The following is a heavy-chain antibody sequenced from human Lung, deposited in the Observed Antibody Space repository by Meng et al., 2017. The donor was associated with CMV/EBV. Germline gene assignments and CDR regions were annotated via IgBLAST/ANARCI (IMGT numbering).Heavy chain of an antibody. J-gene: IGHJ4*02. CDR1: RFTFGTYW. Sequence: GGSXRLSCAASRFTFGTYWMTWVRQAPGKGLEWVATIKEDGSEKYYVDSVKGQFAISRDNAQNSLYLQMDGLRAEDTAVYYCARGRFAFDFWGQGTLVTVDS. CDR2: IKEDGSEK. CDR3: ARGRFAFDF. D-gene: IGHD3-16*01. V-gene: IGHV3-7*01.